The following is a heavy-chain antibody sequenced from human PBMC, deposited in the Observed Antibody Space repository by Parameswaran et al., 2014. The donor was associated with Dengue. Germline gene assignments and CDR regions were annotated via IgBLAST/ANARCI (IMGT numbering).Heavy chain of an antibody. CDR3: ARSPGGRSTGDYGMDV. D-gene: IGHD3-16*01. J-gene: IGHJ6*02. CDR2: IDWDDDK. V-gene: IGHV2-70*01. Sequence: RWIRQPPGKALEWLALIDWDDDKYYSTSLKTRLTISKDTSKNQVVLTMTNMDPVDTATYYCARSPGGRSTGDYGMDVWGQGTTVTVSS.